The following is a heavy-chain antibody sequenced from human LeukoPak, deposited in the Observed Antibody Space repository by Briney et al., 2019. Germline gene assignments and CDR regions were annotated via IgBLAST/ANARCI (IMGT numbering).Heavy chain of an antibody. D-gene: IGHD2-2*02. V-gene: IGHV7-4-1*02. CDR3: ARTSIVVVPAAIWNYYYYYGMDV. CDR1: GYTFTSYA. CDR2: INTNTGNP. J-gene: IGHJ6*02. Sequence: ASVKVSCKASGYTFTSYAMNRVRQAPGQGLEWMGWINTNTGNPTYAQGFTGRFVFSLVTSVSTAYLQISSLKAEDTAVYYCARTSIVVVPAAIWNYYYYYGMDVWGQGTTVTVSS.